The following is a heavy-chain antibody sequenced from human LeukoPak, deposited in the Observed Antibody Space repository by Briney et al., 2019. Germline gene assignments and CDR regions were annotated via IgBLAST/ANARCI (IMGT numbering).Heavy chain of an antibody. J-gene: IGHJ4*02. V-gene: IGHV1-18*01. Sequence: ASVKVSCKASGYTFTSYGISWVRQAPGQGLEWMGWISAYNGNTNYAQKLQGRVTMTTDTSTSTAYMELRSLRSDDTAVYYCAREEYYDFWSGSMGRYFDYWGQGTLVTVSS. D-gene: IGHD3-3*01. CDR3: AREEYYDFWSGSMGRYFDY. CDR1: GYTFTSYG. CDR2: ISAYNGNT.